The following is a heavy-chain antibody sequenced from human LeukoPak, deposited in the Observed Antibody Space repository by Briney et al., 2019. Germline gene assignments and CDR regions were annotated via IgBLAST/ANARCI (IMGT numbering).Heavy chain of an antibody. CDR2: MNPNSGNT. CDR3: ARGRDRRYFDWLLLDDY. D-gene: IGHD3-9*01. V-gene: IGHV1-8*01. Sequence: GASVKVSCKASGYTFTSYDINWVRQATGQGLEWMGWMNPNSGNTGYAQKFQGRVTMTRNTSISTVYMELSSLRSEDTAVYYCARGRDRRYFDWLLLDDYWGQGTLVTVSS. CDR1: GYTFTSYD. J-gene: IGHJ4*02.